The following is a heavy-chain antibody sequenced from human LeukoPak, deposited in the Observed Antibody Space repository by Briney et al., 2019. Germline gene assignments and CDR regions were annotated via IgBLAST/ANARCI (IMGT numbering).Heavy chain of an antibody. Sequence: GGSLRLSCEASGFTFGSHAMYWVRQAPGKGLEWVAGIFGSGGSPHYADSVKGRFTISRDNSRNTVYLQINSLRADDTAVYYCGRTTVGYSSGQKPAWPVDYWGQGTLVTVSS. J-gene: IGHJ4*02. V-gene: IGHV3-23*01. CDR2: IFGSGGSP. CDR1: GFTFGSHA. CDR3: GRTTVGYSSGQKPAWPVDY. D-gene: IGHD5-18*01.